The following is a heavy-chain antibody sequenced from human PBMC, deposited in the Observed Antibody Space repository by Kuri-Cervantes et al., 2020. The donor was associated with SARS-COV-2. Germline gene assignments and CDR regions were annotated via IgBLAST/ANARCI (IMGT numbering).Heavy chain of an antibody. CDR3: AREGPPGDYDCVWGSYRPTYYMDV. V-gene: IGHV4-59*11. J-gene: IGHJ6*03. Sequence: GSLRLSCTVSGGSISSHYWSWIRQPPGKGLEWIGYIYYSGSTNYNPSLKSRVTISVDTSKNQFSLKLSSVTAADTAVYYCAREGPPGDYDCVWGSYRPTYYMDVWGKGTTVTVSS. CDR2: IYYSGST. D-gene: IGHD3-16*02. CDR1: GGSISSHY.